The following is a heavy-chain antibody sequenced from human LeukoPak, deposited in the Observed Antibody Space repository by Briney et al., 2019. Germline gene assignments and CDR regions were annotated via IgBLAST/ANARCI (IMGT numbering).Heavy chain of an antibody. CDR1: GGTFSNYA. CDR2: INPKSGGT. D-gene: IGHD6-19*01. J-gene: IGHJ4*02. CDR3: ARAPSIAVAVYFDY. Sequence: GASVKVSCKASGGTFSNYAISWVRQAPGQGLEWIGWINPKSGGTNYAQKFQGRGTMTRDTSISTAYMELSRLRSDDTAVYYCARAPSIAVAVYFDYWGQGTLVTVSS. V-gene: IGHV1-2*02.